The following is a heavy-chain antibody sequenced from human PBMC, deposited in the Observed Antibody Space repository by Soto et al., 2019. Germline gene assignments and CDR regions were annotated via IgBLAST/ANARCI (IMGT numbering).Heavy chain of an antibody. Sequence: SETLSLTCTVSGGPISSGGYYWSWIRQHPGKGLEWIGYIYYSGSTYYNPSLKSRVTISVDTSKNQFSLKLSSVTAADTAVYYCARALAGTILAYYYGMDVWGQRTTVTVSS. J-gene: IGHJ6*02. V-gene: IGHV4-31*03. CDR3: ARALAGTILAYYYGMDV. CDR2: IYYSGST. D-gene: IGHD6-19*01. CDR1: GGPISSGGYY.